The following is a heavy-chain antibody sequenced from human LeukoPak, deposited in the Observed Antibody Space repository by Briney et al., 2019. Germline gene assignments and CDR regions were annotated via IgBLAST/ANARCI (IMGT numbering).Heavy chain of an antibody. V-gene: IGHV5-10-1*01. D-gene: IGHD4-17*01. Sequence: GESLQISCQGSGYSFTSYWISWVRQMPGKGLEWMGRIDPSDSYTNYSPSFQGHVTISADKSISTAYLQWSSLKASDTAMYYCARGMTTKNDAFDIWGQGTMVTVSS. CDR3: ARGMTTKNDAFDI. CDR1: GYSFTSYW. CDR2: IDPSDSYT. J-gene: IGHJ3*02.